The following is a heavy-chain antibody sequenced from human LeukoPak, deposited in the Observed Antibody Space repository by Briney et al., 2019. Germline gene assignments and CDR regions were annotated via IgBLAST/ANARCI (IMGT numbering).Heavy chain of an antibody. J-gene: IGHJ4*02. Sequence: GGSLRLSCAVSGFTVSSNYMSWVRQPPGKGLEWVSIIYSDGSTYYADSVKGRFTISRDNSKNTLYLQMNSLRAEDTAVYYCARVGYTGTWYSSPPFDYWGQGTLVTVSS. V-gene: IGHV3-66*01. CDR1: GFTVSSNY. CDR2: IYSDGST. CDR3: ARVGYTGTWYSSPPFDY. D-gene: IGHD6-13*01.